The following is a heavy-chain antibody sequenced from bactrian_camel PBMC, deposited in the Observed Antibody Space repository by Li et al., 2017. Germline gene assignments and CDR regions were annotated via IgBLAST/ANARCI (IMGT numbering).Heavy chain of an antibody. CDR3: SKRRDGGSWVNY. CDR2: IYSDGGKP. D-gene: IGHD6*01. Sequence: GGLVQPGGSLRLSCAASGFHVRSYYMIWARQVPGKGLEWLTSIYSDGGKPYYSDSVKGRFTASLDSASNTASLQMNNLRPEDTALYYCSKRRDGGSWVNYWGQGTQVTVS. V-gene: IGHV3-2*01. CDR1: GFHVRSYY. J-gene: IGHJ4*01.